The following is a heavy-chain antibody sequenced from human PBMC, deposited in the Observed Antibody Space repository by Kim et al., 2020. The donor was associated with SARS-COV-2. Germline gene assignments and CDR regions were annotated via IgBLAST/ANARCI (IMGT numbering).Heavy chain of an antibody. V-gene: IGHV1-69*01. D-gene: IGHD1-26*01. Sequence: AQKFQGRVTITADESTSTAYMELSSLGSEDTAVYYCARGIAVGATTGLDYWGQGTLVTVSS. CDR3: ARGIAVGATTGLDY. J-gene: IGHJ4*02.